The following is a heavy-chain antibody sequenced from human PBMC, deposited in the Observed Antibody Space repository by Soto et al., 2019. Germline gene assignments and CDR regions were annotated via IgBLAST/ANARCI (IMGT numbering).Heavy chain of an antibody. CDR2: ISYDGSNK. J-gene: IGHJ6*02. CDR3: AKDRGIAPSYYHGMDV. Sequence: VQLVESGGGLVQPGGSLRLSCAASGFTFSSYGMHWVRQAPGKGLEWVAVISYDGSNKYYADSVKGRFTISRDNSKNTLYLQMNSLRAEDTAVYYCAKDRGIAPSYYHGMDVWGQGTTVTVSS. V-gene: IGHV3-30*18. CDR1: GFTFSSYG. D-gene: IGHD1-26*01.